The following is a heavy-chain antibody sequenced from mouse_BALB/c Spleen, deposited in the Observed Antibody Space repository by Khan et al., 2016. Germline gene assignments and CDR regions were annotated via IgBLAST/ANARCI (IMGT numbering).Heavy chain of an antibody. CDR3: ARLLINFVY. CDR2: INPSNGRT. V-gene: IGHV1S81*02. Sequence: QVQLQQSGAELVNPGASVNLSCKASGYTLTSYWMHWVKQRPGQGLEWIGAINPSNGRTNYNEKFKSKATLTVDKSSSTAYMQLSSPTTDDSAVYYCARLLINFVYWRQCSTHTGSA. J-gene: IGHJ2*01. CDR1: GYTLTSYW.